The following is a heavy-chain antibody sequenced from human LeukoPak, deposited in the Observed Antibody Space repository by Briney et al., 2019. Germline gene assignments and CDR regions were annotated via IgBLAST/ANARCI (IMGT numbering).Heavy chain of an antibody. Sequence: PGGSLRLSCAASGFYFADYTMYWVRQVPAKGLEWVSIISMDGTNTYYAESVKGLFTISRDNSKNSRSLQMNSLRTEDTALYYCAKGRGTGYGYGPIENWGQGTLVTVSS. CDR1: GFYFADYT. V-gene: IGHV3-43*01. CDR3: AKGRGTGYGYGPIEN. CDR2: ISMDGTNT. J-gene: IGHJ4*02. D-gene: IGHD1-1*01.